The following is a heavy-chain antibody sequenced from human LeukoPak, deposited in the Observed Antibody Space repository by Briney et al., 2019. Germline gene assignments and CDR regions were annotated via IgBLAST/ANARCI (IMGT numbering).Heavy chain of an antibody. V-gene: IGHV3-23*01. J-gene: IGHJ4*02. D-gene: IGHD1-1*01. CDR1: GFTFSSYA. Sequence: PGGSLRLSCVASGFTFSSYAMSWVRQAPGKGLEWVSGISGRGSSAYYADSVKSRFTISRDNSKNTLYLQMNSLRAEDTAVYYCAKEPHSDPGENFDNWGQGTLVTVSS. CDR2: ISGRGSSA. CDR3: AKEPHSDPGENFDN.